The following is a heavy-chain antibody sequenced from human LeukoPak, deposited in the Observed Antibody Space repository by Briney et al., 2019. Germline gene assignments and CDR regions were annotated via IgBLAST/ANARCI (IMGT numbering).Heavy chain of an antibody. CDR2: INSDGSRT. D-gene: IGHD6-13*01. CDR3: ARDHAAGFDYFDY. CDR1: GFTFSSYW. V-gene: IGHV3-74*01. Sequence: GGSLRLSCAASGFTFSSYWMHWVRQAPGKGLVRVSRINSDGSRTSYADSVKGRFTISRDNAKNTLYLQMNSLRAEDTAVYYCARDHAAGFDYFDYWGQGTLVTVSS. J-gene: IGHJ4*02.